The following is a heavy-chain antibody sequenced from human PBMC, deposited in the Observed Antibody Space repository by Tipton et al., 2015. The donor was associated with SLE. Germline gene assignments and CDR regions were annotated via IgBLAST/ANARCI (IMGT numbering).Heavy chain of an antibody. J-gene: IGHJ4*02. V-gene: IGHV3-73*01. Sequence: SLRLSCAASGFTFSGSAMHWVRQASGKGLEWVGRIRSKANSYATAYAASVKGRFTISRDDSKNTAYLQMNSLKTEDTAVYYCFVVVPAAPLSYWGQGTLVTVSS. CDR1: GFTFSGSA. D-gene: IGHD2-2*01. CDR3: FVVVPAAPLSY. CDR2: IRSKANSYAT.